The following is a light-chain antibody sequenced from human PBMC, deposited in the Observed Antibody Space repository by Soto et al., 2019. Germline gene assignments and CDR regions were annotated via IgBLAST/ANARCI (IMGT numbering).Light chain of an antibody. CDR2: EAS. CDR1: QSVSST. CDR3: LQYNDWPPT. V-gene: IGKV3-15*01. Sequence: KVMTQSPSPLSVSPGERATLSCRASQSVSSTLAWYQQKPGQAPRLLIYEASTRDNGIPARFSGSGSRTEFTLTISSLQSEDFAAYYCLQYNDWPPTFGQGTKVDIK. J-gene: IGKJ1*01.